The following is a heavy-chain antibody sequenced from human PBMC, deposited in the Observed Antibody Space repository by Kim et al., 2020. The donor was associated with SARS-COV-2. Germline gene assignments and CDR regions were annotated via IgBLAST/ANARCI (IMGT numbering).Heavy chain of an antibody. V-gene: IGHV4-39*01. J-gene: IGHJ4*02. Sequence: YNPSLKSRVTISVDTSKNQFSLKLSSVTAADTAVYYCARIRYSSNAYFDYWGQGTLVTVSS. CDR3: ARIRYSSNAYFDY. D-gene: IGHD6-13*01.